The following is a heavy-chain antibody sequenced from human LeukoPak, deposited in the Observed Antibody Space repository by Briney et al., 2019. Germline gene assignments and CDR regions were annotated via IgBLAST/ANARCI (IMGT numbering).Heavy chain of an antibody. CDR3: ARRRYNWNAIDY. J-gene: IGHJ4*02. V-gene: IGHV3-7*03. D-gene: IGHD1-20*01. CDR1: GFTFSTYW. CDR2: INQDGSGK. Sequence: GGSLRLSCAASGFTFSTYWMSWVRQAPGKGLEWVANINQDGSGKDYVDSLKGRFTISRDNAKNSLYLQMNSLRAEDTAVYYCARRRYNWNAIDYWGQGTLVTVSS.